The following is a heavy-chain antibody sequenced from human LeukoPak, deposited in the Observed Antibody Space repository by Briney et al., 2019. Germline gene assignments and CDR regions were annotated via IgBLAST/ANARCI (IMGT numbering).Heavy chain of an antibody. J-gene: IGHJ6*02. Sequence: ASVKVSCKVSGYTLTELSMHWVRQAPGKGLEWMGGFDPEDGETIYAQKFQGRVTMTEDTSTDTAYMELSSLRSEDTAVYYCARGRTGTAPDLYYYYGMDVWGQGTTVTVSS. CDR3: ARGRTGTAPDLYYYYGMDV. CDR2: FDPEDGET. D-gene: IGHD1-1*01. V-gene: IGHV1-24*01. CDR1: GYTLTELS.